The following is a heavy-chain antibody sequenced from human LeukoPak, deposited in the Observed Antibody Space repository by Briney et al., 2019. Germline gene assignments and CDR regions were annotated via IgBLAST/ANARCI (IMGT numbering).Heavy chain of an antibody. D-gene: IGHD3-9*01. CDR1: GHTFTGYY. CDR2: INPNSGGT. J-gene: IGHJ3*02. CDR3: ARWATGYYKRAFDI. V-gene: IGHV1-2*02. Sequence: ASVKVSCKASGHTFTGYYMHWVRQAPGQGLEWMGWINPNSGGTNYAQKFQGRVTMTRDTSISTAYMELSRLRSDDTAVYYCARWATGYYKRAFDIWGQGTMVTVSS.